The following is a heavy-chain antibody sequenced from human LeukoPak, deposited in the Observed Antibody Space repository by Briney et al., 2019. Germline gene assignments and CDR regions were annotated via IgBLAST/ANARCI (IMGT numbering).Heavy chain of an antibody. V-gene: IGHV1-2*02. Sequence: GASVKVSCKASGYTFTSYGISWVRQAPGQGLEWMTCINPKRGGRMSAQNFQGGVTIIRDTSVTSDYKDLSSLRSDDTALYFCAREGSLFSYLKPLRHALNRSQHSWDQGTRVTVSS. D-gene: IGHD3-3*01. CDR1: GYTFTSYG. CDR3: AREGSLFSYLKPLRHALNRSQHS. CDR2: INPKRGGR. J-gene: IGHJ4*02.